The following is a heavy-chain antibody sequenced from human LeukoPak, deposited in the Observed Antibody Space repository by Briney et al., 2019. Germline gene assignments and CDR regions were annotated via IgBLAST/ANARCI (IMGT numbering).Heavy chain of an antibody. V-gene: IGHV3-30*02. D-gene: IGHD6-13*01. Sequence: SLRLSCAASGFIFSSYGMHWVRQAPGKGLEWVAFIRYDGSNKYYADSVKGRFTISRDNSKNTLCLQMNSLRAEDTAVYYCAKEGSSSWYRHYYMDVWGKGTTVTVSS. CDR2: IRYDGSNK. CDR3: AKEGSSSWYRHYYMDV. J-gene: IGHJ6*03. CDR1: GFIFSSYG.